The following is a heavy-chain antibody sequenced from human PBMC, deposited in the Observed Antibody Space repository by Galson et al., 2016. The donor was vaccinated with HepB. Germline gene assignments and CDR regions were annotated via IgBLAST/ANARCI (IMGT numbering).Heavy chain of an antibody. CDR3: VRHSVQSSSGYYFLNSPYYFDN. J-gene: IGHJ4*02. CDR1: GGSISSSTYY. D-gene: IGHD3-22*01. CDR2: MYYTGNT. V-gene: IGHV4-39*01. Sequence: SETLSLTCTVSGGSISSSTYYCGWIRQPPGKGLEWIGSMYYTGNTYYNPPLKSRVTISVETSNNQFSLKLSSVTAADTAMYFCVRHSVQSSSGYYFLNSPYYFDNWGQGALVTVSS.